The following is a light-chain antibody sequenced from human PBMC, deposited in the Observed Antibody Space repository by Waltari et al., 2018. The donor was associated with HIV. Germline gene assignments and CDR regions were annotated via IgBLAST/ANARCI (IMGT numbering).Light chain of an antibody. J-gene: IGKJ5*01. V-gene: IGKV1-16*02. CDR2: AAS. CDR3: QQCKGYPLT. CDR1: HDSSKY. Sequence: DIQMTQPPSSLSASVGDRVPITCRASHDSSKYLAWFKPRPGEAPKSQIYAASTLQSGVPSKFRGSGSETYFTLAINSLQSEDSATYDGQQCKGYPLTFARGHDWRLN.